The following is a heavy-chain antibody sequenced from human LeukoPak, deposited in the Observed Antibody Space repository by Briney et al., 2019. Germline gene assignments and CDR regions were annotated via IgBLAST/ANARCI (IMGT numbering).Heavy chain of an antibody. V-gene: IGHV3-74*01. J-gene: IGHJ4*02. CDR3: ARGVRIAAAGHDY. CDR1: GFTFSSHW. D-gene: IGHD6-13*01. Sequence: QPGGSLRLSCAASGFTFSSHWMHWVRQAPGKGLVWVSRINSDGSSTSYADSVKGRFTISRDNAKNTLYLQMTSLRAEETAVYYCARGVRIAAAGHDYWGPGTLVTVSS. CDR2: INSDGSST.